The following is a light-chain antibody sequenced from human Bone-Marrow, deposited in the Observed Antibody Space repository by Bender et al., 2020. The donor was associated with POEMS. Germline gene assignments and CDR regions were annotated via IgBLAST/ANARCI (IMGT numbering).Light chain of an antibody. CDR2: EVS. V-gene: IGLV2-23*02. CDR1: SSESYNL. J-gene: IGLJ2*01. CDR3: CSYLGSTALV. Sequence: QSALTQPASVSGSPGQSITISCTGTSSESYNLVSWYQQHSGEAPKLIIFEVSKRASGISDRFSGAKSGNTASLTISGLQPEDEAEYYCCSYLGSTALVFGGGTKLTVL.